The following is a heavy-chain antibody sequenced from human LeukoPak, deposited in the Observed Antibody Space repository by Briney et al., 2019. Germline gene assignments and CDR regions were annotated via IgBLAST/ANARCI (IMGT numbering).Heavy chain of an antibody. CDR3: ARRETIVGATDY. D-gene: IGHD1-26*01. CDR2: ISAYNGNT. J-gene: IGHJ4*02. CDR1: VYTSTSYG. Sequence: GASVKVSCKASVYTSTSYGISWVRQAPGQGVEWMGWISAYNGNTNYAQKLQGRVTMTTDTSTSTAYMELRSLRSDDTAVYYCARRETIVGATDYWGQGTLVTVSS. V-gene: IGHV1-18*01.